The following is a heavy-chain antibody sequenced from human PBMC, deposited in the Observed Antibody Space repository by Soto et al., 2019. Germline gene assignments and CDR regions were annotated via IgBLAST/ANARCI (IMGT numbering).Heavy chain of an antibody. D-gene: IGHD5-12*01. CDR1: GFTFSNYA. CDR3: AKLGCHIVPRGGEMDY. J-gene: IGHJ4*02. CDR2: ISGSGGST. Sequence: EVQLLESGGGLVQPGGSLRLSCAASGFTFSNYAMSWVRQAPGKGLEWVSAISGSGGSTYYADSVKGRFTISRDNSKNTLYLQMNSPRAEDTAVDDSAKLGCHIVPRGGEMDYWGQETRVTACS. V-gene: IGHV3-23*01.